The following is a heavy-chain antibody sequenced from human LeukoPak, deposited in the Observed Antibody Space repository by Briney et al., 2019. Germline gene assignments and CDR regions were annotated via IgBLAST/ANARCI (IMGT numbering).Heavy chain of an antibody. V-gene: IGHV3-53*01. CDR3: ARDASGGRPNS. D-gene: IGHD3-10*01. Sequence: GGSLRLSCAASGFTFSSDYMTWVRQAPGKGLEWLSSIDVAGNTIYAHYVRGRFTISRDNSKNTLYLQMNSLRVDDTAVYFCARDASGGRPNSWGPGTLVTVTS. CDR1: GFTFSSDY. CDR2: IDVAGNT. J-gene: IGHJ4*02.